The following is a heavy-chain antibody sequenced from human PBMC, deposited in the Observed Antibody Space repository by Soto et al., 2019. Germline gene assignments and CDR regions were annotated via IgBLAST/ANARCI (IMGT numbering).Heavy chain of an antibody. V-gene: IGHV3-30*03. J-gene: IGHJ3*01. Sequence: QVHLVESGGGVVQPGRSLRLSCAASGFMFSSYGMHWVRQAPGKGLAWVAVISFDGINKYVADSVKGRVTISRDNSKNALYLEMNSRRADDTAVYYCGSTTSCDYVGGSYRYWGDAFDLWGQGTMVAVSS. CDR2: ISFDGINK. CDR3: GSTTSCDYVGGSYRYWGDAFDL. D-gene: IGHD3-16*02. CDR1: GFMFSSYG.